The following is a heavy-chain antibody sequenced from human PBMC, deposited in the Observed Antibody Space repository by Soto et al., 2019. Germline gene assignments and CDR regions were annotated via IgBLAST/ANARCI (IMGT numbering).Heavy chain of an antibody. J-gene: IGHJ3*02. CDR3: ARGRYSSSPQDAFDI. D-gene: IGHD6-6*01. V-gene: IGHV1-69*13. Sequence: ASVKVSCKASGGTFSSYAISWVRQAPGQGLEWMGGIIPIFGTANYAQKFQGRVTITADESTSTAYMELSSLRSEDTAVYYCARGRYSSSPQDAFDIWGQGTMVTVSS. CDR1: GGTFSSYA. CDR2: IIPIFGTA.